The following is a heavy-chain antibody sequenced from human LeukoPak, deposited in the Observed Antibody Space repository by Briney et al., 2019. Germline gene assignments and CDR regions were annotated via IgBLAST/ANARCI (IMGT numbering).Heavy chain of an antibody. J-gene: IGHJ4*02. CDR2: IYYSGST. CDR3: ARETGEYFDY. V-gene: IGHV4-59*01. Sequence: PSETLSLTCTVSGGSISSYYWSWIRQPPGKGLEWIGYIYYSGSTNYNPSLKSRVTISVDTSKNQFSLKLSSVTAADTAVYYCARETGEYFDYWGQGTLVTVSS. D-gene: IGHD7-27*01. CDR1: GGSISSYY.